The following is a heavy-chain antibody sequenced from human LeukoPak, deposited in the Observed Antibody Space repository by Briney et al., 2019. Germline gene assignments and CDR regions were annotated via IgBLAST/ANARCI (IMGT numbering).Heavy chain of an antibody. CDR1: GGTFSSYA. CDR3: ARETPNDGYNGENAFDI. D-gene: IGHD5-24*01. CDR2: IIPIFGTA. J-gene: IGHJ3*02. V-gene: IGHV1-69*05. Sequence: SLKVSCKASGGTFSSYAISWVRQAPGQGLEWMGGIIPIFGTANYAQKFQGRVTITTDESTSTAYMELSSLRSEDTAVYYCARETPNDGYNGENAFDIWGQGTMVTVSS.